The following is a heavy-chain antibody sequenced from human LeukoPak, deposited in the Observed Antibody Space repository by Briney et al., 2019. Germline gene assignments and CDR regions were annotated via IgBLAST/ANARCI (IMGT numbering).Heavy chain of an antibody. V-gene: IGHV3-30*02. CDR2: IRYDGSNK. J-gene: IGHJ4*02. CDR1: GFTFSSYG. Sequence: GSLRLSCAASGFTFSSYGMHWVRQAPGKGLEWVAFIRYDGSNKYYADSVKGRFTISRDNSKNTLYLQMNSLRAEDTAVYYCAKFLAGVAVAGTDFDYWGQGTLVAVSS. CDR3: AKFLAGVAVAGTDFDY. D-gene: IGHD6-19*01.